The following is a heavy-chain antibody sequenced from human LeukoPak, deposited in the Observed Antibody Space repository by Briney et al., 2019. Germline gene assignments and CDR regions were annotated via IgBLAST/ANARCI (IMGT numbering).Heavy chain of an antibody. D-gene: IGHD3-22*01. CDR1: GFTFSSYG. CDR2: IKSKTDGGTT. V-gene: IGHV3-15*01. J-gene: IGHJ4*02. CDR3: TTETYYYDSSGYYLYTGTEYYFDY. Sequence: GALRLSCAASGFTFSSYGMSWVRQAPGKGLEWVGRIKSKTDGGTTDYAAPVKGRFTISRDDSKNTLYLQMNSLKTEDTAVYYCTTETYYYDSSGYYLYTGTEYYFDYWGQGTLVTVSS.